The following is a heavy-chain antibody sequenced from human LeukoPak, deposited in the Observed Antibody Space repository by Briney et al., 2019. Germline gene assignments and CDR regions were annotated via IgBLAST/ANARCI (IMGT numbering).Heavy chain of an antibody. V-gene: IGHV4-39*07. J-gene: IGHJ5*02. Sequence: PSETLSLTCTVSGGSISSSSYYRGWIRQPPGKGLEWIGSIYYSGSTYYNPSLKSRVTISVDTSKNQFSLKLSSVTAADTAVYYCARDRSGPGFDPWGQGTLVTVSS. CDR3: ARDRSGPGFDP. CDR2: IYYSGST. CDR1: GGSISSSSYY.